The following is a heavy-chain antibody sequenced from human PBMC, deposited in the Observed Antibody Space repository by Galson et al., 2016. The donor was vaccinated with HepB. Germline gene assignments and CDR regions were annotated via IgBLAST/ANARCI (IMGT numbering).Heavy chain of an antibody. D-gene: IGHD3-3*01. Sequence: SETLSLTCTVSGGSTNSYYWNWIRQPPGKGLEWIGYIHYSGNTKCNPSLKSRLTMSVDTPKNQFSLKLSSVTAADTAVYYCAKWSESLKAFGIWGQGTMLTVSS. CDR3: AKWSESLKAFGI. CDR2: IHYSGNT. V-gene: IGHV4-59*08. J-gene: IGHJ3*02. CDR1: GGSTNSYY.